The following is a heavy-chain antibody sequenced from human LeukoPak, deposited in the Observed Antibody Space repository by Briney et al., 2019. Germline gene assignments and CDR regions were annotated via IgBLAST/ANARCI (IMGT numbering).Heavy chain of an antibody. CDR3: ARGAQIHLWRNFYHYMDV. V-gene: IGHV1-69*01. CDR1: GGTFSSYA. CDR2: IIPIFGTA. Sequence: SVKVSCKASGGTFSSYAISWVRQAPGQGLEWMGGIIPIFGTANYAQKFQGRDTITADESTSTVYMELNSLRSEDTALYYCARGAQIHLWRNFYHYMDVWGKGTTVTVSS. D-gene: IGHD5-18*01. J-gene: IGHJ6*03.